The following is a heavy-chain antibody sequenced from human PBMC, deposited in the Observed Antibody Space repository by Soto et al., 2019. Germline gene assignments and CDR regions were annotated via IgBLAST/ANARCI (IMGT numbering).Heavy chain of an antibody. CDR3: ARFPASHFDY. CDR2: ISGTGGNT. V-gene: IGHV3-23*01. D-gene: IGHD3-3*01. J-gene: IGHJ4*02. Sequence: GGSLRLSCAASGFTFNNYAMNWVRQAPGKGLEWVATISGTGGNTYYADSVKGRFTISRDNSKNTLYLQMNSLRAEDTAVYYCARFPASHFDYWGQGTLVTVSS. CDR1: GFTFNNYA.